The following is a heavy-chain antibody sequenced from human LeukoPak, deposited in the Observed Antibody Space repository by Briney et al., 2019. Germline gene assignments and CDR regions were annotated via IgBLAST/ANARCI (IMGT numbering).Heavy chain of an antibody. V-gene: IGHV1-18*01. CDR2: ISAHNKNT. D-gene: IGHD3-10*01. CDR3: ARDGGERYYFDY. CDR1: GYSFISHG. J-gene: IGHJ4*02. Sequence: ASVKVSCKASGYSFISHGISWVRQAPGQGLEWMGWISAHNKNTNYAQKLQGRLTLTTDTSTSTAYMELRSLRSEDTAVYYCARDGGERYYFDYWGQGTLVTVSS.